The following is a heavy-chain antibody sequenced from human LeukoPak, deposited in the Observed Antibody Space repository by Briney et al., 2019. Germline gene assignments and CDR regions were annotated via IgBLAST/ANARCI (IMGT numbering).Heavy chain of an antibody. V-gene: IGHV3-74*01. CDR3: ARDVGGAGSH. Sequence: GGSLRLSCAASGFTFSRYWMHWVRQAPGEGLVWVSRIDEHGTTIDYADSVRDRFTISRENAKNTLYLHMKSLRAEDTAMYYCARDVGGAGSHWGQGSLVTVSS. CDR2: IDEHGTTI. D-gene: IGHD3-10*01. J-gene: IGHJ4*02. CDR1: GFTFSRYW.